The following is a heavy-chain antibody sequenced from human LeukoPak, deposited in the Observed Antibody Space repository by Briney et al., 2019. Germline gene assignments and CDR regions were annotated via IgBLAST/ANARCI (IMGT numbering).Heavy chain of an antibody. CDR3: ARRTILTGSDY. CDR2: IYYSGST. J-gene: IGHJ4*02. V-gene: IGHV4-38-2*02. D-gene: IGHD3-9*01. CDR1: GYSISSGYH. Sequence: SETLSLTCIVSGYSISSGYHWAWIRQPPGKGLEWIGSIYYSGSTNYNPSLKSRVTISVDTSKNQFSLKLSSVTAADTAVYYCARRTILTGSDYWGQGTLVTVSS.